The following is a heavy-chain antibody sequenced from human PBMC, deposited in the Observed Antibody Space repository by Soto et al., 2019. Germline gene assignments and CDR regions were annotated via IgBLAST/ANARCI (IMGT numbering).Heavy chain of an antibody. J-gene: IGHJ4*02. D-gene: IGHD4-17*01. CDR2: INAGNGNT. V-gene: IGHV1-3*01. CDR1: GYTFTSYA. CDR3: ARDEGDYAFDY. Sequence: QVQLVQSGAEVKKPGASVKFSCKASGYTFTSYAMHWVRQAPGQRLEWMGWINAGNGNTKYSQKFQGRVTITRDTSASTAYMELSSLRSEDTAVYYCARDEGDYAFDYWGQGTLVTVSS.